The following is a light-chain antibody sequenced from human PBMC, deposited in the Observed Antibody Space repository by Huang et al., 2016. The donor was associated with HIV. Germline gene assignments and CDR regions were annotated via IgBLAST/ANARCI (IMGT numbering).Light chain of an antibody. CDR2: GAS. CDR1: QSVNSGY. CDR3: QQYGSSPGT. Sequence: EIVLTRSPGTLSLSPGERATLSCRASQSVNSGYLAWYQQKPGQAPRLLIYGASSRATGIPGRFSGSGSGTDFTLTISRLQPEDFAVYFCQQYGSSPGTFGQGTKVEMK. J-gene: IGKJ1*01. V-gene: IGKV3-20*01.